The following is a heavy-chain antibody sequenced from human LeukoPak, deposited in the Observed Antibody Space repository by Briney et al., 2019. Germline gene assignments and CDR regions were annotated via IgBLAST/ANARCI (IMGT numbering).Heavy chain of an antibody. D-gene: IGHD3/OR15-3a*01. V-gene: IGHV1-24*01. J-gene: IGHJ6*03. CDR3: ATYSDFWSGYSRYYYMDV. Sequence: ASVKVSCKVSGYTLTELSMHWVRQAPGKGLEWMRGFDPEDGETIYAQKFQGRVTMTEDTSTDTAYMELSSLRSEDTAVYYCATYSDFWSGYSRYYYMDVWGKGTTVTVSS. CDR2: FDPEDGET. CDR1: GYTLTELS.